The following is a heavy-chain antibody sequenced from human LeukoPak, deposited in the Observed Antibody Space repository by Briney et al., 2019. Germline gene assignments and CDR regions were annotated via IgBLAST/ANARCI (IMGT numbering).Heavy chain of an antibody. CDR2: TYYRSKWYN. Sequence: SQTLSLTCAISGDSVSSNSAAWNWIRQSPSRGLEWLGRTYYRSKWYNDYAVSVKSRITISPDTSKNQFSLQLNSVTPEDTAVYYCARALTCGYSSGGLDWFDPWGQGTLVTVSS. V-gene: IGHV6-1*01. D-gene: IGHD5-18*01. J-gene: IGHJ5*02. CDR1: GDSVSSNSAA. CDR3: ARALTCGYSSGGLDWFDP.